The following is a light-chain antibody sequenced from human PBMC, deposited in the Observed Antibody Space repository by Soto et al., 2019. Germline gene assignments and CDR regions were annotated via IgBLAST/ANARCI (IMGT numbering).Light chain of an antibody. Sequence: EIVLTQSPGILSLSPGERASLSCVASQSISSIFLAWYQQKPGQAPRLLIYGASSRATGIPDRFSGTGSETDFTLTISRLEPEDFAVYYCQQYDNSPITFGQGTRLEIK. V-gene: IGKV3-20*01. CDR1: QSISSIF. CDR2: GAS. CDR3: QQYDNSPIT. J-gene: IGKJ5*01.